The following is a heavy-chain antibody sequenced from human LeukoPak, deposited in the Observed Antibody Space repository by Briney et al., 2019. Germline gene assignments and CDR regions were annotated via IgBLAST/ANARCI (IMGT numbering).Heavy chain of an antibody. CDR1: GVSIAVNHYY. CDR2: IYYSGST. J-gene: IGHJ6*02. V-gene: IGHV4-31*03. CDR3: ATSSERGYHQLYGMDV. D-gene: IGHD3-22*01. Sequence: NPSETLSLTCSVSGVSIAVNHYYWSWIRQHPGKGLEWIGYIYYSGSTYYNPSLKSRVTISVDTSKNQFSLKLSSVTAANTAVYYCATSSERGYHQLYGMDVWGQGTTVTVSS.